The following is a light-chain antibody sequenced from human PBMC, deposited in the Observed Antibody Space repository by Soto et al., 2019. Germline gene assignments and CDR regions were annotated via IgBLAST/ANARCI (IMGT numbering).Light chain of an antibody. CDR2: EVS. CDR1: SSDVGGYDY. V-gene: IGLV2-14*01. CDR3: SSYTSSTNWV. Sequence: QSALTQPASVSGSPGQSITISCTGTSSDVGGYDYVSWYQQHPDKAPKLMIFEVSNRPSGVSIRFSGSKSGNTASLTISGLQAEDEADYYCSSYTSSTNWVFGGGTKLTVL. J-gene: IGLJ3*02.